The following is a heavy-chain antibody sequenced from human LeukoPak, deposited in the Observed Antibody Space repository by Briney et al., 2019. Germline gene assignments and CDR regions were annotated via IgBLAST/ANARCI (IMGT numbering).Heavy chain of an antibody. D-gene: IGHD2-15*01. CDR1: GFSFSNYG. Sequence: GSLRLSCAASGFSFSNYGIHWVRQAPGKGLVWVSRINSDGSTTNYADSVKGRFTISKDNAKNTLYLQMNSVRADDTAVYYCARRYCTGGSCYADYWGQGTLVTVSP. V-gene: IGHV3-74*01. J-gene: IGHJ4*02. CDR3: ARRYCTGGSCYADY. CDR2: INSDGSTT.